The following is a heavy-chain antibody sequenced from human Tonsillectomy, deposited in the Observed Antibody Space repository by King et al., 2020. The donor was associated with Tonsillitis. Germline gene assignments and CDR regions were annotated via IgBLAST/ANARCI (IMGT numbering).Heavy chain of an antibody. Sequence: VQLVESGGGLVKPGGSLRLSCAASGFTFSSYSMNWVRQAPGKGLEWVSSISSSSSYIYYADSVKGRFTISRDNAKNSLYLQMNSLRAEDTAVYYCARSPRGFKWFDPWGQGTLVTVSS. D-gene: IGHD3-22*01. V-gene: IGHV3-21*01. J-gene: IGHJ5*02. CDR2: ISSSSSYI. CDR3: ARSPRGFKWFDP. CDR1: GFTFSSYS.